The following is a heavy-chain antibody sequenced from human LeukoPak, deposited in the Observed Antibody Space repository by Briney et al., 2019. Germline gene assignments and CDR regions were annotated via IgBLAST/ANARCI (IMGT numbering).Heavy chain of an antibody. D-gene: IGHD2/OR15-2a*01. Sequence: GGSLRLSCAASGFTFSNYAMQWVRQAPGKGLEWVAVISYDGINKYYADSVKGRFTISRDNSKNTLYLQMNSLSAEDTAVFYCARGGEYRVYYHTMDVWGQGTPVTVSS. CDR1: GFTFSNYA. CDR2: ISYDGINK. J-gene: IGHJ6*02. CDR3: ARGGEYRVYYHTMDV. V-gene: IGHV3-30-3*01.